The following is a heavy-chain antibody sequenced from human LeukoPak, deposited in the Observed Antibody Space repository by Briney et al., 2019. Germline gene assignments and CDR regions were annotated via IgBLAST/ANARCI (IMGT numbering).Heavy chain of an antibody. CDR1: GGSVSSGSYY. CDR2: IYYSGST. CDR3: ARFYDSGGGVFDY. Sequence: SETLSLTCTVSGGSVSSGSYYWSWIRQPPGKGLEWIGYIYYSGSTNYNPSLKSRVTISVDTSKNQFSLKLSSVTAADTAVYYCARFYDSGGGVFDYWGQGTLVTVSS. J-gene: IGHJ4*02. V-gene: IGHV4-61*01. D-gene: IGHD3-22*01.